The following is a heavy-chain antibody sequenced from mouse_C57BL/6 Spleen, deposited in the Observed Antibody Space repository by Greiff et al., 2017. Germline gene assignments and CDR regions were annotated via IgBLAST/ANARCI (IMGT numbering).Heavy chain of an antibody. CDR2: IYPGDGDT. Sequence: QVQLQQSGPELVKPGASVKISCKASGYAFSSSWMNWVKQRPGKGLEWIGRIYPGDGDTNYNGKFKGKATLTADKSSSTAYMQLSSLTSEDSAVYFCARTGNYGYFDDWGQGTTLTVSS. CDR1: GYAFSSSW. J-gene: IGHJ2*01. CDR3: ARTGNYGYFDD. V-gene: IGHV1-82*01. D-gene: IGHD2-1*01.